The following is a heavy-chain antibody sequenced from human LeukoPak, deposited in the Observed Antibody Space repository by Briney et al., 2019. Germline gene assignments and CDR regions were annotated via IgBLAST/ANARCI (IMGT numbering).Heavy chain of an antibody. CDR1: GFTFSSYW. Sequence: AGGSLRLSCAASGFTFSSYWMNWVRQAPGKGLEWVSVIYSGGSTYYADSVKGRFTISRDNSKNTLYLQMNSLRAEDTAVYYCATYPYRGTTDYWGQGTPVTVSS. J-gene: IGHJ4*02. CDR2: IYSGGST. D-gene: IGHD1-1*01. CDR3: ATYPYRGTTDY. V-gene: IGHV3-66*02.